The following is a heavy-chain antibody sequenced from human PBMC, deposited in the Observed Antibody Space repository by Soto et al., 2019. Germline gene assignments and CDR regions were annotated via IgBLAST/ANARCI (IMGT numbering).Heavy chain of an antibody. J-gene: IGHJ4*02. Sequence: QVQLRQWGAGLLKPSETLSLRCAVYGGSLSDYSWSWIRQSPEKGLEWIGEINHGRSTKYNPSLKSRVTISVDTSKNQVSLILTSATAAGTAGYRCARGGGKSGYFFDYWGRGTLVTVSS. CDR1: GGSLSDYS. CDR3: ARGGGKSGYFFDY. V-gene: IGHV4-34*02. CDR2: INHGRST. D-gene: IGHD5-12*01.